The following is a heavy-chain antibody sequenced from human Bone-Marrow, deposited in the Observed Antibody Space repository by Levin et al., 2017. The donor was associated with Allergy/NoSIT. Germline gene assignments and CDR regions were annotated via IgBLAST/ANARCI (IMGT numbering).Heavy chain of an antibody. Sequence: ASVKVSCKASGYTFSSYVISWVRQVPGQGLEWMGWSSAYNGRTKYVQKFEDRVKMTTDRSTSTAYMELRSLGSGDTAVYYCARENYDTSGQRLHVDGWGQETLVTVSS. D-gene: IGHD3-22*01. CDR3: ARENYDTSGQRLHVDG. CDR1: GYTFSSYV. CDR2: SSAYNGRT. J-gene: IGHJ4*02. V-gene: IGHV1-18*01.